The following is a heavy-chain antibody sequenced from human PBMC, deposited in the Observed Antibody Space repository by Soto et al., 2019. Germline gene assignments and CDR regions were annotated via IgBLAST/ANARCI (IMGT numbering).Heavy chain of an antibody. CDR2: ISAYNGNT. V-gene: IGHV1-18*01. Sequence: ASVKVSCKASGYTFTSYGISWVRQAPGQGLEWMGWISAYNGNTNYAQKLQGRVTMTTDTSTSTAYMELRSLRSDDTAVYYCARVPPPYSSSPTVVWGQGTLVTVSS. CDR3: ARVPPPYSSSPTVV. J-gene: IGHJ4*02. CDR1: GYTFTSYG. D-gene: IGHD6-6*01.